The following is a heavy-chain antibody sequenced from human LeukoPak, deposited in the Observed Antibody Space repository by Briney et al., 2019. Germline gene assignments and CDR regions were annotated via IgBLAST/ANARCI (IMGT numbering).Heavy chain of an antibody. Sequence: GGSLRLSCAGSGFTFSSYAMHWVRQAPGKGLEWVAVISYDGSNKYYADSVKGRFTISRDNSKNTLYLQMNSRRAEDTAVYYCARAEGIVGATTEDWGQGTLVTVSS. V-gene: IGHV3-30-3*01. J-gene: IGHJ4*02. D-gene: IGHD1-26*01. CDR3: ARAEGIVGATTED. CDR1: GFTFSSYA. CDR2: ISYDGSNK.